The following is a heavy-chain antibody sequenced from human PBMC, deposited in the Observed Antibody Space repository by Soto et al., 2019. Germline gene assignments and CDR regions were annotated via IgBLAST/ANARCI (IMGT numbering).Heavy chain of an antibody. D-gene: IGHD6-6*01. CDR3: ARMNPPHIAARPGPLDY. CDR1: GFSLSNARMG. Sequence: QVTLKESGPVLVKPTETLTLTCTVSGFSLSNARMGVSWIRQPPGKALEWLAHIFSNDEKSYSTSLKSRLTNSKDTSKSQVVLTMTNMDPVETATYHCARMNPPHIAARPGPLDYWGQGTLVTVSS. CDR2: IFSNDEK. V-gene: IGHV2-26*01. J-gene: IGHJ4*02.